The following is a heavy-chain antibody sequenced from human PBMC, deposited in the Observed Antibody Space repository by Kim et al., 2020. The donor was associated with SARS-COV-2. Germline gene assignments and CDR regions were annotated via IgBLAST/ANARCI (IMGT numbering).Heavy chain of an antibody. J-gene: IGHJ6*02. D-gene: IGHD3-10*01. Sequence: RFTISRDNAKNTLYLQMNSLRAEDTAVYYCARVPWLRPRGLTSPFYGMDVWGQGTTVTVSS. V-gene: IGHV3-74*01. CDR3: ARVPWLRPRGLTSPFYGMDV.